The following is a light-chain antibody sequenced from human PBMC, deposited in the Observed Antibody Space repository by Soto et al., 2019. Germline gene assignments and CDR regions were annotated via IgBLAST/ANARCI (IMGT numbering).Light chain of an antibody. Sequence: QSVLTQPPSVSAAPGQRVTISCSGSASNIGNNSVSWYQQLPGAAPKLLIYDDNNRPSGIPDRFSGSKSGTSATLGITGRQTGDEADYYCGTWDTSLPACVFGTGTKLTVL. CDR2: DDN. CDR3: GTWDTSLPACV. CDR1: ASNIGNNS. J-gene: IGLJ1*01. V-gene: IGLV1-51*01.